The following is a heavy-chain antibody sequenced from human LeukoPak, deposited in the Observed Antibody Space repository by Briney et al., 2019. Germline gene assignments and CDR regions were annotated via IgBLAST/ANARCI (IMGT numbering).Heavy chain of an antibody. J-gene: IGHJ6*02. CDR3: AREEGSSISYYYYGMDV. V-gene: IGHV1-69*13. Sequence: SVKVSCKASGGTFSSYAISWVRQAPGQGLEWMGRIIPIFGTANYAQKFQGRVTITADESTSTAYMELSSLRSEDTAVYYCAREEGSSISYYYYGMDVWGQGTTVTVSS. CDR1: GGTFSSYA. CDR2: IIPIFGTA. D-gene: IGHD2/OR15-2a*01.